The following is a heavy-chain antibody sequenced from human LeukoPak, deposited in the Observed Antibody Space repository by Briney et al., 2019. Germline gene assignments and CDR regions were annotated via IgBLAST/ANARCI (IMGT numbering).Heavy chain of an antibody. Sequence: ASVKVSCKASGYTFTSYYMHWVRQAPGQGLEWMGIINPSGGSTSYAQKFQGRVTMTRDTSTSTVYMELSSLRSEETAVYYCARDWVAAVPVVVAGYYFDYWGQGTLVTVSS. D-gene: IGHD2-15*01. V-gene: IGHV1-46*01. CDR2: INPSGGST. CDR1: GYTFTSYY. CDR3: ARDWVAAVPVVVAGYYFDY. J-gene: IGHJ4*02.